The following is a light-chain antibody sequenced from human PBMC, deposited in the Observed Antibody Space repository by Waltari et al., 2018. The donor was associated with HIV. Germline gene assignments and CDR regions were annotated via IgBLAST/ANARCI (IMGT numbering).Light chain of an antibody. CDR2: EVT. J-gene: IGLJ1*01. CDR3: CSYAGSPYV. CDR1: SSDVGNYNL. V-gene: IGLV2-23*02. Sequence: QSALTQPRSVSGSPGQSITISCTGASSDVGNYNLVSWYQQHPGKAPKLIIYEVTKRPSGISNRFSGAKSGNTASLTISGLQAEDEADYYCCSYAGSPYVLGSGTKVTVL.